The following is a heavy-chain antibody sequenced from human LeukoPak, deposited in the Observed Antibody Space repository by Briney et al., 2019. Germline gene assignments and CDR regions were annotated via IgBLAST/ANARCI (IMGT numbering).Heavy chain of an antibody. D-gene: IGHD4-17*01. V-gene: IGHV3-23*01. CDR3: AKERQTGDYFTGDS. J-gene: IGHJ4*02. Sequence: GGSLRLSCAASGFTFSSYTMIWVRQAPGKGLEWVSAVNSRGVTYYPGSVKGRFTTSRDNSKNTLYLQMNSLRVEDTAIYFCAKERQTGDYFTGDSWGQGTLVTVSS. CDR2: VNSRGVT. CDR1: GFTFSSYT.